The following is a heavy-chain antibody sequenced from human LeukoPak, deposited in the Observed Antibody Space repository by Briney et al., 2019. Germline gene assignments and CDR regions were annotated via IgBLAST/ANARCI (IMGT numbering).Heavy chain of an antibody. J-gene: IGHJ4*02. CDR2: IHYSGST. CDR1: GGSISSSSYY. D-gene: IGHD6-6*01. Sequence: PSETLSLTCTVSGGSISSSSYYWGWIRQPPGKGLEWIGSIHYSGSTYYNPSLKSRVTISVDPSKNQFSLKLSSVTAADTAVYYCARESSSSSGLDYWGQGTLVTVSS. CDR3: ARESSSSSGLDY. V-gene: IGHV4-39*07.